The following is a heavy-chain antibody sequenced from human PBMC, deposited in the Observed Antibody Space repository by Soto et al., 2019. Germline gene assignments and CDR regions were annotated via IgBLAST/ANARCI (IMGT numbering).Heavy chain of an antibody. CDR2: SHQSGST. V-gene: IGHV4-4*02. J-gene: IGHJ4*02. Sequence: VQLQESGPGLVKPSGTLSLTCAVSGVSISSHDWWTWVRQPPGKGLEWSGESHQSGSTNYTSSLGTRVTIEVDTSKTPFSLNLRSVTVAVTAVYYCATRDNTRFFWGQGTLVTVST. CDR3: ATRDNTRFF. CDR1: GVSISSHDW. D-gene: IGHD1-20*01.